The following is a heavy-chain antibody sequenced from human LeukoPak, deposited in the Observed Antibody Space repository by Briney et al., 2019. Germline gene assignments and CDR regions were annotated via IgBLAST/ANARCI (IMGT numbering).Heavy chain of an antibody. J-gene: IGHJ4*02. D-gene: IGHD4-23*01. V-gene: IGHV7-4-1*02. Sequence: GASVKVSCKASGYIFTRYSIHWVRQAAGQGLEWMGWINTNNGNPTYAQGFKGPLVFFLDTSANTTYLQISSLKAEDTAMYYSGRDGNIDFWGQGTLVTVSS. CDR2: INTNNGNP. CDR3: GRDGNIDF. CDR1: GYIFTRYS.